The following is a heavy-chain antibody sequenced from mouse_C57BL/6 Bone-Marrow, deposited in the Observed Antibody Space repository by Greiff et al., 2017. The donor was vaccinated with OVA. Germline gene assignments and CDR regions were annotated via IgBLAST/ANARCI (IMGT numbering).Heavy chain of an antibody. D-gene: IGHD2-4*01. CDR1: GFNIKDDY. J-gene: IGHJ2*01. CDR3: TTWEYDYEDY. Sequence: VQLQQSGAELVRPGASVKLSCTASGFNIKDDYMHWVKQRPEQGLEWIGWIDPENGDTEYASKFQGKATITADTSSNTASLQLSSLTSEDTAVYYCTTWEYDYEDYWGQGTTLTVSS. CDR2: IDPENGDT. V-gene: IGHV14-4*01.